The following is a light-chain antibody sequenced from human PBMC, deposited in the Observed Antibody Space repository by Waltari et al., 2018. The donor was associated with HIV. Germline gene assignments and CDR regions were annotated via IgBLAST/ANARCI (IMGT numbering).Light chain of an antibody. CDR3: QQRSNWPIT. V-gene: IGKV3-11*01. Sequence: IVLTQSPATLSLSPGERATLSCRASQSVSSYLAWYQQKPGQAPRLLIYDASNRATGTPSRCSGSGSGTDFTLTIRSLEPEDFAIYYCQQRSNWPITFGQGTRLDIK. CDR1: QSVSSY. CDR2: DAS. J-gene: IGKJ5*01.